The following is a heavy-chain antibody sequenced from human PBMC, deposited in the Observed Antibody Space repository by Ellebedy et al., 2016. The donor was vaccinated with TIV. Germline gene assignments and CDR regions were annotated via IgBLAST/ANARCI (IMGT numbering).Heavy chain of an antibody. CDR1: GFLVSTTG. V-gene: IGHV3-23*01. CDR3: AKEMGSRLPFES. Sequence: PGGSLRLSCPASGFLVSTTGTGWVRQVPGKGPERVPAISDSDDTTFYADSVKGRFTISRDISKNTLYLQMNSLRADDTAVYYCAKEMGSRLPFESWGPGTLVTVSS. CDR2: ISDSDDTT. D-gene: IGHD5-18*01. J-gene: IGHJ4*02.